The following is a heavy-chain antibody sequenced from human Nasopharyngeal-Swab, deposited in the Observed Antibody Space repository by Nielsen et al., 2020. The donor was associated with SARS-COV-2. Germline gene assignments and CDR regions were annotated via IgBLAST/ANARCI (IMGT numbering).Heavy chain of an antibody. CDR3: AKADLWFGELSRLGFDY. V-gene: IGHV3-23*01. CDR2: ISGSGGST. D-gene: IGHD3-10*01. J-gene: IGHJ4*02. Sequence: GESLKISCAASGFTFSSYAMSWVRQAPGKGLEWVSAISGSGGSTYYADSVKGRFTTSRDNSKNTLYLQMNSLRAEDTAVYYCAKADLWFGELSRLGFDYWGQGTLVTVSS. CDR1: GFTFSSYA.